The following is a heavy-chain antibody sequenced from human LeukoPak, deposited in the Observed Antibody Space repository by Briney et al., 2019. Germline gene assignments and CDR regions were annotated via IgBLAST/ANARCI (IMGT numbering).Heavy chain of an antibody. CDR1: GGSFSEYY. CDR2: ISQSGST. Sequence: SETLSLTCAVYGGSFSEYYWSWIRQSPGKGLEWIAEISQSGSTNYNPSLKSRVTISVDTSKNQFSLKLSSVTAADTAVYYCARDYIVVVPAASWSYYYYGMDVWGQGTTVTVSS. J-gene: IGHJ6*02. D-gene: IGHD2-2*01. CDR3: ARDYIVVVPAASWSYYYYGMDV. V-gene: IGHV4-34*01.